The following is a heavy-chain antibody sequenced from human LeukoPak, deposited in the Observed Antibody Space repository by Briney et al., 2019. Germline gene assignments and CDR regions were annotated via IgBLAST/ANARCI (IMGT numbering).Heavy chain of an antibody. CDR3: AKFVVPAATLQPAVDAFDI. V-gene: IGHV3-30*02. J-gene: IGHJ3*02. Sequence: GSLRPSCAASGFTFSSYGMQWVRQAPGKGLEWVAFIRYDGSNKYYAHSLKGRFTISRDNSKNTLYQQMNSLRAEDTAVYYCAKFVVPAATLQPAVDAFDIWGQGTMVTVSS. CDR2: IRYDGSNK. D-gene: IGHD2-2*01. CDR1: GFTFSSYG.